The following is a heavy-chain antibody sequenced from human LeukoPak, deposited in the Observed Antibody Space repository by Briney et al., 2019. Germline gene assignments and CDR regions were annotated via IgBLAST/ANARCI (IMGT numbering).Heavy chain of an antibody. Sequence: GGSLRLSCVASGLTFSDTNLAWIRQAPGKGLEWISYIRRVPTDLYYADSVKGRFTITRDNAKNSLYLQMNSLRAEDTADYYCARRARDFGDSHAFDVWGQGTMVTVSS. J-gene: IGHJ3*01. D-gene: IGHD4-17*01. CDR1: GLTFSDTN. CDR2: IRRVPTDL. CDR3: ARRARDFGDSHAFDV. V-gene: IGHV3-11*01.